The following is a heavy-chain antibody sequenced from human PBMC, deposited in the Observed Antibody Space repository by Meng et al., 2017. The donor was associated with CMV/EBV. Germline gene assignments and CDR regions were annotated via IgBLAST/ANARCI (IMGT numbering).Heavy chain of an antibody. CDR3: ARADFWSGPTHHFFDY. D-gene: IGHD3-3*01. J-gene: IGHJ4*02. V-gene: IGHV4-38-2*02. Sequence: SETLSLTCTVSGYSISSGYYWGWIRQPPGKGLEWIGSIYHSGSTYYNPSLKSRVTISVDTSKNQFSLKLSSVTAAETAVYYCARADFWSGPTHHFFDYWGQGTLVTVSS. CDR1: GYSISSGYY. CDR2: IYHSGST.